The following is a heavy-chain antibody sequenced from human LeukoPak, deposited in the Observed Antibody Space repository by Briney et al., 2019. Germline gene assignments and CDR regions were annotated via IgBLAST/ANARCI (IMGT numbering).Heavy chain of an antibody. CDR1: GYTFTGHY. CDR3: ARDPDMSSYGLVSWFDP. D-gene: IGHD5-18*01. V-gene: IGHV1-2*02. CDR2: INPNSGGT. J-gene: IGHJ5*02. Sequence: ASVKVSCKASGYTFTGHYMHWVRQAPGQGLEWMGWINPNSGGTNYAQKFQGRVTMTRDTSINTAYMELSRLRSDDTAVDYCARDPDMSSYGLVSWFDPWGQGTLVTVSS.